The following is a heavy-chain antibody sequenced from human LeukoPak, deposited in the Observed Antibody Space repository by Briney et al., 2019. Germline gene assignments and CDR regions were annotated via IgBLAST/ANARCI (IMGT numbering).Heavy chain of an antibody. CDR1: GYTFTGYY. J-gene: IGHJ4*02. Sequence: ASVKVSCKASGYTFTGYYTHWVRQAPGQGLEWMGWINPNSGGTNYAQKFQGRVTMTRDTSISTAYMELSRLRSDDTAVYYCARRPRAVAGIDYWGQGTLVTVSS. CDR3: ARRPRAVAGIDY. D-gene: IGHD6-19*01. V-gene: IGHV1-2*02. CDR2: INPNSGGT.